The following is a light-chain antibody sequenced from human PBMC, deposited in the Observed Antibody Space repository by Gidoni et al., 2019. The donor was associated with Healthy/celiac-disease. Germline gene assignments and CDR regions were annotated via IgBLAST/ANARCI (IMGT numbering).Light chain of an antibody. CDR2: DAS. CDR3: QQRSNWPPLLT. Sequence: EIVLTQSPATLSLSPGERATLSCRASQSVSSYLAWYQQKPGQAPRLLIYDASNRATGIPARFSGSGSGTDFTLTISSLEPEDFAVYYCQQRSNWPPLLTFXPXTKVDIK. V-gene: IGKV3-11*01. J-gene: IGKJ3*01. CDR1: QSVSSY.